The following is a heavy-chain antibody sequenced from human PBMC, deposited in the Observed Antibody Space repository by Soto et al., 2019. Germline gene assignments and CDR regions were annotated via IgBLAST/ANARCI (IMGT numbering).Heavy chain of an antibody. CDR2: FDPEDGEA. CDR3: ATVPRENPPYPPASDD. V-gene: IGHV1-24*01. CDR1: GYTLTELS. Sequence: ASVKVSCKVSGYTLTELSMHWVRQAPGKGLEWMGGFDPEDGEAIYAQKFQGRVTMTEDTSTDTAYMELSSLRSEDTAVYYCATVPRENPPYPPASDDWGQGTLVTVSS. J-gene: IGHJ4*02.